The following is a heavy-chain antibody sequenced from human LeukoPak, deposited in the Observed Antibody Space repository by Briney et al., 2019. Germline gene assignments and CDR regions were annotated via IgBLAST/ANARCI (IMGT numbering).Heavy chain of an antibody. CDR2: ISSSSSYI. CDR3: AINSYDSSGYYPH. CDR1: GFTFSSYS. Sequence: GGSLRLSCAASGFTFSSYSMNWVRQAPGKGLEWVSSISSSSSYIYYADSVKGRFTISRDDAKNSLYLQMNSLRAEDTAVYYCAINSYDSSGYYPHWGQGTLVTVSS. D-gene: IGHD3-22*01. V-gene: IGHV3-21*01. J-gene: IGHJ4*02.